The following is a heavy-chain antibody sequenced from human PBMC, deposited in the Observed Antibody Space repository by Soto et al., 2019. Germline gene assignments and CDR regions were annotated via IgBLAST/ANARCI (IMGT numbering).Heavy chain of an antibody. V-gene: IGHV3-9*01. Sequence: EVQVVESGGGLVQPGRSLRLSCAASVSGFTFDDYAMHWVRQAPGKGLEWVSGISWNSETIGYADSVKGRFTISRDNAKNSLYLQMNSLRPEDTALYYCFIPSFDIWGQGTMVTVSS. CDR2: ISWNSETI. CDR1: GFTFDDYA. CDR3: FIPSFDI. D-gene: IGHD3-16*01. J-gene: IGHJ3*02.